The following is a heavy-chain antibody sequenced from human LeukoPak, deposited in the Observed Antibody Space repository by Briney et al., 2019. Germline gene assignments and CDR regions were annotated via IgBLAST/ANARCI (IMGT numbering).Heavy chain of an antibody. V-gene: IGHV3-64*01. CDR3: ARGRGETSARPFFDYR. CDR2: ISTNGGTT. CDR1: GFTSTTYS. Sequence: TGGSLRLSCAASGFTSTTYSMHWVRQAPGKGLDYVSGISTNGGTTYYANSVKGRFTISRDNSKNTVYLQMASLRAEDMGVYYCARGRGETSARPFFDYRGGQGSLVTVSS. D-gene: IGHD3/OR15-3a*01. J-gene: IGHJ4*02.